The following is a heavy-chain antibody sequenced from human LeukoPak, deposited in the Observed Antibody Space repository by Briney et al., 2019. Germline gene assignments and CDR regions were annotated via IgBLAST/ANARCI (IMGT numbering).Heavy chain of an antibody. Sequence: ASVKVSFKASGYTFTSYGISWVRQAHGQGLEWMGWISAYNGNTNYSQKLQGRVTMTTDTSTSTAYMELRSLRSDDTAVYYCARRSGSYSGFDYWGQGTLVTVSS. D-gene: IGHD1-26*01. V-gene: IGHV1-18*01. CDR2: ISAYNGNT. CDR3: ARRSGSYSGFDY. CDR1: GYTFTSYG. J-gene: IGHJ4*02.